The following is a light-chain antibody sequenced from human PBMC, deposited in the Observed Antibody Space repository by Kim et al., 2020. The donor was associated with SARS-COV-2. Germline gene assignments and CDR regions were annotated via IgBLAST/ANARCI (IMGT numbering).Light chain of an antibody. V-gene: IGKV1-17*01. CDR1: QDIRND. J-gene: IGKJ5*01. CDR3: LQHNTYPIT. CDR2: GAS. Sequence: AAGGDRVTITGRASQDIRNDLGWYQQNPGRAPKRLIYGASSLQSGVPSRFSGSGSGTEFTLTISSVQPEDFATYFCLQHNTYPITFGQGTRLEIK.